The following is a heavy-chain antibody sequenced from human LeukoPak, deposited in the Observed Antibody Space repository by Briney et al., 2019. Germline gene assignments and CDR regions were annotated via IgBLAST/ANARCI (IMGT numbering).Heavy chain of an antibody. CDR2: INHSGTA. D-gene: IGHD2/OR15-2a*01. CDR3: ARMAYFARSVAPLIDY. V-gene: IGHV4-34*01. Sequence: SETLSLTCTVSGDSFSDNFWSWIRQPPGKGLEWIGEINHSGTANYNPSLRSRVIISIDTSKNQFSLKLISVTAADTAVYYCARMAYFARSVAPLIDYWGQGTLVTVSS. CDR1: GDSFSDNF. J-gene: IGHJ4*02.